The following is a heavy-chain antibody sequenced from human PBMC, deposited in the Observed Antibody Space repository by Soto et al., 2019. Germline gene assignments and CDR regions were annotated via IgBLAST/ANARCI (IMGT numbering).Heavy chain of an antibody. D-gene: IGHD6-13*01. CDR3: TTTPTSHSSSWYRQGY. Sequence: HPGGSLRLSCAASGFTFSGSAMHWVRQASGKGLEWVGRIRSKANSYATAYAASVKGRFTISRDDSKNTAYLQMNSLKTEDTAVYYCTTTPTSHSSSWYRQGYWGQGTLVTVSS. CDR1: GFTFSGSA. J-gene: IGHJ4*02. V-gene: IGHV3-73*01. CDR2: IRSKANSYAT.